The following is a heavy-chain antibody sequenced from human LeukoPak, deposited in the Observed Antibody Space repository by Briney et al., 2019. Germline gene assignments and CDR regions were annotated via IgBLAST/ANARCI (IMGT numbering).Heavy chain of an antibody. CDR2: IYYSGST. J-gene: IGHJ4*02. Sequence: SSETLSLTCTVSGGSISSSGYYWGWIRQPPGKGLEWIGSIYYSGSTYYDPSLKSRVTISVDASKNQVSLKMSSVTAADTAVYYCARLRGHSYGLTDYWGQGTLVTVSS. CDR3: ARLRGHSYGLTDY. CDR1: GGSISSSGYY. V-gene: IGHV4-39*07. D-gene: IGHD5-18*01.